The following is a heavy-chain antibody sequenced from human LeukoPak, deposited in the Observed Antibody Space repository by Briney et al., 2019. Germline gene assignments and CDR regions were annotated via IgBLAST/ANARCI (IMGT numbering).Heavy chain of an antibody. CDR1: GFTFSSYW. V-gene: IGHV3-74*01. CDR2: INSDGSST. CDR3: ARDPYDILTGYGRGYFDY. J-gene: IGHJ4*02. Sequence: QPGGSLRLSCAASGFTFSSYWMHWVRQAPGKGLGWVSRINSDGSSTSYADSVKGRFTISRDNAKNTLYLQMNSLRAEDTAVYYCARDPYDILTGYGRGYFDYWGQGTLVTVSS. D-gene: IGHD3-9*01.